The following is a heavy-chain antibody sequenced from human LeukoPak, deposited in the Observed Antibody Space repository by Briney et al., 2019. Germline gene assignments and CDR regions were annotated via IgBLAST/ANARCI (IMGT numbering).Heavy chain of an antibody. D-gene: IGHD1-26*01. CDR2: INPNSGGT. J-gene: IGHJ4*01. CDR3: ARDLTVGATTEYYFDY. V-gene: IGHV1-2*02. CDR1: GYTFTGYY. Sequence: ASVKVSCKASGYTFTGYYMHWVRQAPGQGLEWMGWINPNSGGTNYAQKFQGRVTMTRDTSISTAYMELSRLRSDDTAVYYCARDLTVGATTEYYFDYGGHGTLVNV.